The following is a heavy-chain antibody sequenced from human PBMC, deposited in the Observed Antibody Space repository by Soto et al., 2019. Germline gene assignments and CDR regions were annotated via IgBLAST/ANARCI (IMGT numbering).Heavy chain of an antibody. Sequence: GESLKISCKGSGYSFTSYWIGWVRQMPGKGLEWMGIIYPGDSDTRYSPSFQGQVTISADKSISTAYLQWSSLKASDTAMYYCARHYEYPYGSGSQYYYYGMDVWGQGTTVTVSS. CDR3: ARHYEYPYGSGSQYYYYGMDV. CDR2: IYPGDSDT. V-gene: IGHV5-51*01. J-gene: IGHJ6*02. CDR1: GYSFTSYW. D-gene: IGHD3-10*01.